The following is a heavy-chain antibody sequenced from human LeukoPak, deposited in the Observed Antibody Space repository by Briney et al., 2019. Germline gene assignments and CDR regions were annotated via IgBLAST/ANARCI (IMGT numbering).Heavy chain of an antibody. CDR3: AKDQYYYYGSGSSYHFDY. D-gene: IGHD3-10*01. CDR1: GFTVSSNF. CDR2: IYSGGMT. J-gene: IGHJ4*02. V-gene: IGHV3-53*01. Sequence: GGSLRLSCAASGFTVSSNFMSWVRQAPGKGLEWVSVIYSGGMTYYADSVKGRFTISRDNSKNTLYLQMNSLRAEDTAVYYCAKDQYYYYGSGSSYHFDYWGQGTLVTVSS.